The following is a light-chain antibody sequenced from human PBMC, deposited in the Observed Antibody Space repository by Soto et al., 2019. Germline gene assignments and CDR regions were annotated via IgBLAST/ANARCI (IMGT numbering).Light chain of an antibody. CDR3: QQYNDWPLT. Sequence: EIVMTQSPATLSVSPGERATLSSRASQSVTSSYLAWYQQKPGQAPRLLIYGASSRATGIPDRFSGSGSGTEFTLTISSLQSEDFPVYYCQQYNDWPLTFGGRTKLEIK. CDR1: QSVTSSY. V-gene: IGKV3D-15*01. J-gene: IGKJ4*01. CDR2: GAS.